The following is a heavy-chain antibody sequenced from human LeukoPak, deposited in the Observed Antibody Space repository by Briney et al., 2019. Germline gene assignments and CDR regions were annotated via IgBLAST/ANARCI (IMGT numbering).Heavy chain of an antibody. Sequence: KPGGSLRLSCAASGFTFSSYSMNWVRQAPGKGLEWVSSISSSSSYIYYADSVKGRFTISRDNAKNSLYLQMNSLRAEDTAVYYCAGGVEYSSSSSDYWGQGTLGTVSS. J-gene: IGHJ4*02. D-gene: IGHD6-6*01. CDR3: AGGVEYSSSSSDY. CDR2: ISSSSSYI. CDR1: GFTFSSYS. V-gene: IGHV3-21*01.